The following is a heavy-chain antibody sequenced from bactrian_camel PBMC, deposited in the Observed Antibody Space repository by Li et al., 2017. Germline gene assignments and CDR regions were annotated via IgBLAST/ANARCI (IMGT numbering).Heavy chain of an antibody. V-gene: IGHV3S1*01. CDR1: GLAYTRDC. CDR2: INAGGTST. J-gene: IGHJ4*01. CDR3: AAGRYACRPLRRDFLY. Sequence: QVQLVESGGGSVQAGGSLRLSCEASGLAYTRDCMGWFREAPGKEREGVALINAGGTSTFYADSVKGRFTISQDNAKNTVYLQMDSLKPEDSAMYYCAAGRYACRPLRRDFLYWGQGTQVTVS. D-gene: IGHD1*01.